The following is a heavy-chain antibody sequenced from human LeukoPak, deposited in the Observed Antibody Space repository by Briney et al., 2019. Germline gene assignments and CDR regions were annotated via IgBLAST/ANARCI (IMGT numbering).Heavy chain of an antibody. V-gene: IGHV3-23*01. CDR1: GFPFSTYG. CDR2: ISGSGAST. J-gene: IGHJ4*02. D-gene: IGHD1-26*01. CDR3: AKDVGKWESLHFFDY. Sequence: GGSLRLSCAASGFPFSTYGMHWVRQAPGKGLEWISGISGSGASTYYADSVKGRFTISRDDSRNTLYLQMNSLRGDDTAVYYCAKDVGKWESLHFFDYWGQGTLVTVSS.